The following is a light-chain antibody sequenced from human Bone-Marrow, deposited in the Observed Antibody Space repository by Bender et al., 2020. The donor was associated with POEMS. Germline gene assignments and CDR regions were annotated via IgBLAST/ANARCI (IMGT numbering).Light chain of an antibody. CDR2: KDS. J-gene: IGLJ7*01. CDR1: ALPKHY. Sequence: ARITCSGDALPKHYAYWYQQKPGQAPVLVIYKDSERPSGIPERFSGSSSGTTVTLTISGVQAEDEADYYCQSADSSGTYAVFGGGTQLTVL. V-gene: IGLV3-25*03. CDR3: QSADSSGTYAV.